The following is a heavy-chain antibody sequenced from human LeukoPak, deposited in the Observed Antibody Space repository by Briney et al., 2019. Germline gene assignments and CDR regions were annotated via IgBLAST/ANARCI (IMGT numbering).Heavy chain of an antibody. V-gene: IGHV3-30-3*01. CDR3: ARDLGQYYDTSDNWFDP. D-gene: IGHD3-22*01. CDR2: ISDDETYK. CDR1: GFTFNSYS. J-gene: IGHJ5*02. Sequence: GGSLRLSCAASGFTFNSYSMHWVRQAPGKGLERVTAISDDETYKFYADSVKGRFTISRDNAKNTLNLQMNSLRAEDTAVYYCARDLGQYYDTSDNWFDPWGQGTLVTVSS.